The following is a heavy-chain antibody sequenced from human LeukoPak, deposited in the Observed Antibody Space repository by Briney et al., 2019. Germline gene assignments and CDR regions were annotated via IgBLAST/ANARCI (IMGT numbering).Heavy chain of an antibody. Sequence: GGSLRLSCAASGFTFSSYAMSWVRQAPGKGLEWVSAISGSGGSTYYADAVKGRFTISRDKSKHTLYLQMNSLRAEDTAVYYCAKTSSSSLVFDPWGQGSLVTVSS. J-gene: IGHJ5*02. CDR3: AKTSSSSLVFDP. CDR2: ISGSGGST. D-gene: IGHD6-13*01. CDR1: GFTFSSYA. V-gene: IGHV3-23*01.